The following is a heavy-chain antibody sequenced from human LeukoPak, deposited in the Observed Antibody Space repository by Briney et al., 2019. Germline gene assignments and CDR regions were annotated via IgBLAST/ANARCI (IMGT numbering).Heavy chain of an antibody. D-gene: IGHD3-22*01. J-gene: IGHJ1*01. CDR3: AKDQDSSGHPWDFQH. CDR1: LDSTTSNF. Sequence: SETLSLTCTVSLDSTTSNFWSWVRQPPGKGLEWIGEIHRSGSPNYNPSLQSRVTISIDRSRNQIALELSSVTAADTAVYYCAKDQDSSGHPWDFQHWGQGTLVTVSS. V-gene: IGHV4-4*02. CDR2: IHRSGSP.